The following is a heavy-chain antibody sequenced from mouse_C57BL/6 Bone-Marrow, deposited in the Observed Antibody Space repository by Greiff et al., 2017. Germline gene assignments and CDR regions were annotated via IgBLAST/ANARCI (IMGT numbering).Heavy chain of an antibody. J-gene: IGHJ1*03. D-gene: IGHD1-1*01. Sequence: QVQLQQSGPGLVQPSQSLSITCTVSGFSLTSYGVHWVRQSPGKGLEWLGVIWSGGSTDYNAAFMSRLSITKDNSKSQVFFKMNSLQSDDTAIYYCAKMGNYGSSYPYWYFDVWGTGTTVTVSS. CDR1: GFSLTSYG. V-gene: IGHV2-5*01. CDR3: AKMGNYGSSYPYWYFDV. CDR2: IWSGGST.